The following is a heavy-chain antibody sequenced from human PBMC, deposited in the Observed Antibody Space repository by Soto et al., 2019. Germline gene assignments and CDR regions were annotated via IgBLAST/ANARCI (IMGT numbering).Heavy chain of an antibody. D-gene: IGHD6-6*01. Sequence: QVQLVQSGAEVKKPGSSVKVSCKASGGTFSSYAISWVRQAPGQGLEWMGGSIPIFGTANYAQKFQGRVTITADESTSTAYMELSSLRSEDTAVYYCARGPDGSSSSSRYYWYFDLWGRGTLVTVSS. V-gene: IGHV1-69*01. J-gene: IGHJ2*01. CDR2: SIPIFGTA. CDR3: ARGPDGSSSSSRYYWYFDL. CDR1: GGTFSSYA.